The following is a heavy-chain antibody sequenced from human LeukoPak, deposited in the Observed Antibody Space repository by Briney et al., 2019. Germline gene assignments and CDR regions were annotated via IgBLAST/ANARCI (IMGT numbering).Heavy chain of an antibody. Sequence: GGSLRLSCAASGFTFSSYGMHWVRQAPGKGLEWVAVISYDGSNEYYADSVKGRFTISRDNYKNTLYLQMNSLRAEDTAVYYCAKESPKYYFDYWGQGTLVTVSS. CDR1: GFTFSSYG. V-gene: IGHV3-30*18. J-gene: IGHJ4*02. CDR3: AKESPKYYFDY. CDR2: ISYDGSNE.